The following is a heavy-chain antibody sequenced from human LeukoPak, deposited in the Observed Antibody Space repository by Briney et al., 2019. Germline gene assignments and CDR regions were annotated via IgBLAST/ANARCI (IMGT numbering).Heavy chain of an antibody. D-gene: IGHD5-18*01. CDR2: MQSTGNS. CDR3: ARDKQHSYGRYFDH. V-gene: IGHV4-59*01. Sequence: SETLCLTCTVSPGSISTYHWNWIRKSPGKGLEWIGYMQSTGNSNYNPSLKSRVTMSVDMSRNEIVLNLSSVTAADTVVYFCARDKQHSYGRYFDHWGQGILVTLSS. J-gene: IGHJ4*02. CDR1: PGSISTYH.